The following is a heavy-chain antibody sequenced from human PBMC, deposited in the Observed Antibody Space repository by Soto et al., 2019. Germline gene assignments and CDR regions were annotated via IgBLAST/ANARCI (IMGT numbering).Heavy chain of an antibody. CDR2: IYYSGST. CDR1: GGSISSYY. V-gene: IGHV4-59*01. CDR3: ASLQSGDDFHLDLFSV. J-gene: IGHJ4*02. D-gene: IGHD5-12*01. Sequence: PSETLYLTCTVYGGSISSYYWSWIRQPPGKGLEWIGYIYYSGSTNYNPSLKSRVTISVDTSKNQFSLKLSSVTAADTAVYYCASLQSGDDFHLDLFSVRGQRTLVTGS.